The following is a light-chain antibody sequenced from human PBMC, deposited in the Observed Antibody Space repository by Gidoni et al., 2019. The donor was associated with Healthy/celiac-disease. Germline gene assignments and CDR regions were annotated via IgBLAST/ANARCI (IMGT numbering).Light chain of an antibody. CDR3: QAWDSSTAV. CDR1: KLGDKY. CDR2: QDS. V-gene: IGLV3-1*01. Sequence: SYELTQPPSVSASPGQTASITCSGDKLGDKYACWYQQKPGKSPVLVIYQDSKRPAGIPERFSGSNSGNTATLTISGTQAMDEADYYCQAWDSSTAVFGTGTKVTVL. J-gene: IGLJ1*01.